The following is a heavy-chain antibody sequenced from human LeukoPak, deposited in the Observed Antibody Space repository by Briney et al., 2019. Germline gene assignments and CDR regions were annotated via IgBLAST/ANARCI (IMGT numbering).Heavy chain of an antibody. D-gene: IGHD4-23*01. CDR2: VYYSGET. CDR3: AKTGYGGNPFDS. V-gene: IGHV4-39*01. CDR1: GASISSSSYS. Sequence: SETLSLTCTVSGASISSSSYSWGWIRQPPWKGLEWIGGVYYSGETHYNPSLKSRVTISVDVSKNQFSLKLSSVTAADTAVYYCAKTGYGGNPFDSWGQGTQVTVSS. J-gene: IGHJ4*02.